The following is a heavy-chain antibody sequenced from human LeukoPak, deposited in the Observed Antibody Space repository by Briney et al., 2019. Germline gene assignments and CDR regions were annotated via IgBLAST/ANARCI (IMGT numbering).Heavy chain of an antibody. V-gene: IGHV3-7*01. CDR3: ATSARTYIGSSLDY. CDR2: IKQDGSQK. CDR1: GFTFTNYW. Sequence: GGSLRLSCVASGFTFTNYWMNWVRQAPGKGLEWVASIKQDGSQKSYVDSVKGRFTISRDNAKNSLSLQMDSLRGEDTAVYYCATSARTYIGSSLDYWGQGTLVTVSS. D-gene: IGHD2-15*01. J-gene: IGHJ4*02.